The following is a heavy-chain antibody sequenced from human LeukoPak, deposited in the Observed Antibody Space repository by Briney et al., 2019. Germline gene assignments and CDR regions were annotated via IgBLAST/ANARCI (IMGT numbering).Heavy chain of an antibody. CDR3: ARGGTRLSDY. CDR2: IKHDGSDK. J-gene: IGHJ4*02. V-gene: IGHV3-7*01. CDR1: GLTPADYG. D-gene: IGHD1-7*01. Sequence: GGSLRLSCAASGLTPADYGMSWVRQPPGKGLEWVANIKHDGSDKYYVDSVKGRFTISKDNAKNSLYLQMNSLTAEDTAVYYCARGGTRLSDYWGQGTLVTVSS.